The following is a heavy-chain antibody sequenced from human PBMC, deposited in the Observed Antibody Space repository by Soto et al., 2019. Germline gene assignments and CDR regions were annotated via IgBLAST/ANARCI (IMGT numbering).Heavy chain of an antibody. CDR2: IYTSGST. D-gene: IGHD3-3*01. Sequence: PSDTLALGCTVSGGSIRSYDWSWTRQPAGKGLEWIGRIYTSGSTNYNPSLKSRVTMSVDTSKNQFSLKLSSVTAADTAVYYCARVFWSGYSVDVWGQGTTVTVSS. CDR1: GGSIRSYD. J-gene: IGHJ6*02. CDR3: ARVFWSGYSVDV. V-gene: IGHV4-4*07.